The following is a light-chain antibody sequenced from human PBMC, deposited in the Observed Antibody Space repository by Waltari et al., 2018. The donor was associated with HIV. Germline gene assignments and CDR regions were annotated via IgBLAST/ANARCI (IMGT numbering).Light chain of an antibody. CDR3: QQYGSSPWT. V-gene: IGKV3-20*01. J-gene: IGKJ1*01. CDR2: GAS. CDR1: QSVSSSY. Sequence: DIVLTQSPGTLSLSPGERAPLSCRASQSVSSSYLAWYQQKPGQAPRLLIYGASSRATGIPDRFSGSGSGTDFTLTISRLEPEDFAVYYCQQYGSSPWTFGQGTKVEIK.